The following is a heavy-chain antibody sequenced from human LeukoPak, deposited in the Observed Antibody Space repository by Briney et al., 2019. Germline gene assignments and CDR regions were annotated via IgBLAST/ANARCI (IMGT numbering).Heavy chain of an antibody. Sequence: ASVKVTCKASGYTFTSYGISGVRQSPGQGLGWMGWISAYNGNTNYAQKLQGRVTMTTDTSTSTAYMELRSLRSDDTAVYYCARTEIVVVPAAYAYWGQGTLVTVSS. CDR3: ARTEIVVVPAAYAY. CDR1: GYTFTSYG. V-gene: IGHV1-18*01. D-gene: IGHD2-2*01. J-gene: IGHJ4*02. CDR2: ISAYNGNT.